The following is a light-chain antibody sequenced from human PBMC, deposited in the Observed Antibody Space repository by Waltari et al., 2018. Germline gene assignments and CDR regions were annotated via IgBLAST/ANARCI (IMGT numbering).Light chain of an antibody. CDR1: TSKFGAFTI. V-gene: IGLV2-14*03. CDR2: DVY. J-gene: IGLJ1*01. Sequence: QSALTPPSCVSGYPWRETTISCTVTTSKFGAFTIVPCVQQHPGKAPKLIIYDVYNRPSGVSSRFSGSKAGTTASLTISGLQAEDEADYYCSSYTSTSTPHYVFGSGTMVTVL. CDR3: SSYTSTSTPHYV.